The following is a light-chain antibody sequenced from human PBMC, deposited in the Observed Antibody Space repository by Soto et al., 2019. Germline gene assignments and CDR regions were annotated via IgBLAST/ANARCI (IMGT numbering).Light chain of an antibody. CDR1: QSVSGN. V-gene: IGKV3-15*01. CDR3: QQYNSWPYT. CDR2: GAS. Sequence: EIVMTQSPATLSVSPGETATLSCRASQSVSGNLAWYRQRPGQAPSLLIYGASARAPGIPARFSGSGSGTEFTLTISSLQSDDFGIYFCQQYNSWPYTFGQGTKVDIK. J-gene: IGKJ2*01.